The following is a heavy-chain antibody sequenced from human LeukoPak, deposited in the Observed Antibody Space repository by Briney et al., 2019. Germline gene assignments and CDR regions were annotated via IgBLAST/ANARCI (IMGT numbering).Heavy chain of an antibody. CDR1: GYTFTSYY. V-gene: IGHV1-46*01. J-gene: IGHJ5*02. Sequence: GASVKVSCKASGYTFTSYYMHWVRQAPGRGLEWMGIINPSGGSTSYAQKFQGRVTMTRDTSTSTVYMELSSLRSEDAAVYYCARERYSSGWPGWFDPWGQGTLVTVSS. CDR3: ARERYSSGWPGWFDP. CDR2: INPSGGST. D-gene: IGHD6-19*01.